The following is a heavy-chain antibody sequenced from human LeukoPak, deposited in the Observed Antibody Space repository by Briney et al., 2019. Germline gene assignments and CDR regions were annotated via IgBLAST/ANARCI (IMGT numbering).Heavy chain of an antibody. CDR1: GFNFNNYD. J-gene: IGHJ4*02. Sequence: GGSLRLSCAASGFNFNNYDMHWVRQAPGKGLERVAFIRYDGSNKYYADSVKGRFTISRDNSKNSLYLQMNSLRAEDTALYYCAKDHGPSDSSGYYFPDYWGQGTLVTVSS. CDR2: IRYDGSNK. D-gene: IGHD3-22*01. V-gene: IGHV3-30*02. CDR3: AKDHGPSDSSGYYFPDY.